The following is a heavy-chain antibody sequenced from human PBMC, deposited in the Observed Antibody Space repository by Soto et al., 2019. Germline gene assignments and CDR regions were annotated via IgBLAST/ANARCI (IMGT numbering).Heavy chain of an antibody. Sequence: GEALKISCKGSGYSFTSYWIGWVRQMPGKGLEWMGIIYPGDSDTRYSPSFQGQVTISADKSISTAYLQWSSLKASDTAIYYCVISLGSYGYLYYGLDVWGQGTAVTVSS. CDR1: GYSFTSYW. J-gene: IGHJ6*02. CDR3: VISLGSYGYLYYGLDV. D-gene: IGHD3-16*01. V-gene: IGHV5-51*01. CDR2: IYPGDSDT.